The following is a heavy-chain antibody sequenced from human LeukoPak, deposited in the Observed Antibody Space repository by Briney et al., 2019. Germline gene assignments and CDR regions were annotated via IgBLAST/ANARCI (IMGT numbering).Heavy chain of an antibody. CDR2: INWNGGST. J-gene: IGHJ6*03. CDR3: GGGGFGEAYYYYYYMDV. D-gene: IGHD3-10*01. Sequence: PGRSLRLSCAASGFTFDDYGMSWVRQAPGKGLEWVSGINWNGGSTGYADSVKGRFTISRDNAKKTLYLQMDSLRGADTAVYYCGGGGFGEAYYYYYYMDVWGKGTTVTVSS. CDR1: GFTFDDYG. V-gene: IGHV3-20*04.